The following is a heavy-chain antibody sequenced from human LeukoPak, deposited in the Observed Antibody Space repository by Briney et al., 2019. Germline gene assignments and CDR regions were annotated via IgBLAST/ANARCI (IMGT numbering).Heavy chain of an antibody. Sequence: PSETLSLTCTVSGGSISSYYWSWIPQPPGKGLEWIGYIYYSGSTNYNPSLKSRVTISVDTSKNQFSLKLSSVTAADTAVYYCARYVVVTAYFDYWGQGTLVTVSS. D-gene: IGHD2-21*02. J-gene: IGHJ4*02. CDR3: ARYVVVTAYFDY. CDR2: IYYSGST. V-gene: IGHV4-59*01. CDR1: GGSISSYY.